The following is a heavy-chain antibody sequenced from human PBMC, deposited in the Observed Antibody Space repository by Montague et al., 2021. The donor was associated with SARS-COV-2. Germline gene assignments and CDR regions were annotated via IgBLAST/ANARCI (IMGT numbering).Heavy chain of an antibody. CDR1: GHSIWSSDW. J-gene: IGHJ5*02. V-gene: IGHV4-28*03. D-gene: IGHD2-21*02. Sequence: SETLSLTCSVSGHSIWSSDWWTWVRQPPGKGLEWIGYIYYRGTTNYNPSLESRVTMSVDTSKNQFSLNLSSVTAADTAMYYCARELQYNWFDPWGQGTLVTVSS. CDR2: IYYRGTT. CDR3: ARELQYNWFDP.